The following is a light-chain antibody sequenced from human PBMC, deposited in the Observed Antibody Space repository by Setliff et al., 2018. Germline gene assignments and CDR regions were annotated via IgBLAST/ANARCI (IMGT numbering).Light chain of an antibody. V-gene: IGLV2-14*01. J-gene: IGLJ2*01. Sequence: QSALTQPAAVSGSPGQSIAISCTGTTSDVGRYNYVSWYQHHPGKPPKLMIFEVTKRPSEVSDRFSGSKSGNTASLTISGLQPEDEADYYRLSYTSETTHALFGGGTKVTVL. CDR1: TSDVGRYNY. CDR3: LSYTSETTHAL. CDR2: EVT.